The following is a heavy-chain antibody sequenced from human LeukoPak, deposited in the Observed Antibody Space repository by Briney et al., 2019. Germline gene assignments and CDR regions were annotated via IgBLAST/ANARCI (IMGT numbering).Heavy chain of an antibody. CDR3: ARSREPGRDGDY. Sequence: GGSLRLSCAASGFTFSSYWMHWVPRAPGKGLVWVSRISSDGTSPSYADSVKGRFTLSRDNAENTVYLQMNSLRAEDTAVYYCARSREPGRDGDYWGQGTLVTVSS. V-gene: IGHV3-74*01. D-gene: IGHD5-24*01. CDR2: ISSDGTSP. J-gene: IGHJ4*02. CDR1: GFTFSSYW.